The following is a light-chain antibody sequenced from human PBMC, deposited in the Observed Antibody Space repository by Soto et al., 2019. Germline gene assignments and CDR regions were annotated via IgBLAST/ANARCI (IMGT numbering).Light chain of an antibody. CDR3: QQYGSSPIT. CDR2: GAS. Sequence: EIVLTQSPVSLSLSPGERATLSCRASQSVRSSYLAWHQQKPGQAPRLLISGASNRATGVPDRFSRSGSGTDFTLVISRLEPEDFAVYYCQQYGSSPITFGQGTRLEI. CDR1: QSVRSSY. V-gene: IGKV3-20*01. J-gene: IGKJ5*01.